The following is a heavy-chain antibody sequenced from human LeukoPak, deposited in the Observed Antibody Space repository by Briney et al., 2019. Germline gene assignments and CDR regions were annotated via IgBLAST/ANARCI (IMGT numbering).Heavy chain of an antibody. J-gene: IGHJ5*02. CDR2: ISSNGGTT. CDR1: GFTFSSYA. CDR3: AKEYFGLT. D-gene: IGHD2/OR15-2a*01. V-gene: IGHV3-64D*06. Sequence: GGSLRLSCSASGFTFSSYAMHWVRQASGKGLEYVSAISSNGGTTYHADSVKGRFTISRDNSKNTLYLQMSSLRVEDTAVYYCAKEYFGLTWGQGTLVTV.